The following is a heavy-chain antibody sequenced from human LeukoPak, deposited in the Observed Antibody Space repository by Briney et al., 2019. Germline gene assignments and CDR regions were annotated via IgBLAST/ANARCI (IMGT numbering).Heavy chain of an antibody. J-gene: IGHJ6*02. Sequence: ASVKVSCKASGGTFSSYAIRWVRQAPGQGLEWMGGIIPIFGTANYAQKFQGRVTITGDESTSTAYMELSSLRSEDTAVYYCAGGGGIFWVLTTAHYYGIDVWGQGTTVTVTS. D-gene: IGHD3-3*01. CDR2: IIPIFGTA. CDR3: AGGGGIFWVLTTAHYYGIDV. V-gene: IGHV1-69*13. CDR1: GGTFSSYA.